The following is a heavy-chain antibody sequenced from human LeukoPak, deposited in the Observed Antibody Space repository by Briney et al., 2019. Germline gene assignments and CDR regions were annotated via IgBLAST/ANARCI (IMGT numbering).Heavy chain of an antibody. D-gene: IGHD3-22*01. CDR2: FDPEDGET. CDR1: GYIFTSYG. Sequence: ASVKVSCKASGYIFTSYGISWVRQAPGQGLEWMGGFDPEDGETIYAQKFQGRVTMTEDTSTDTAYMELSSLRSEDTAVYYCATTLRIVVVKYYYYYGMDVWGQGITVTVSS. CDR3: ATTLRIVVVKYYYYYGMDV. V-gene: IGHV1-24*01. J-gene: IGHJ6*02.